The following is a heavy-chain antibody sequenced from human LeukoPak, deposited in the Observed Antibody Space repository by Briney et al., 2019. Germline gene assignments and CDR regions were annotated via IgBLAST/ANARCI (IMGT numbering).Heavy chain of an antibody. V-gene: IGHV5-51*01. CDR3: ARRHYSWNNPIDAVNI. Sequence: GESLKISCKGSEFSFSRYWIAWVRQRPGKGLEWMGMIYPGDSGTRYSPSFQGQVIISADMSIGAAYLQCSILRASDTAIYFCARRHYSWNNPIDAVNIWGQGTVVTVSS. CDR1: EFSFSRYW. D-gene: IGHD1/OR15-1a*01. CDR2: IYPGDSGT. J-gene: IGHJ3*02.